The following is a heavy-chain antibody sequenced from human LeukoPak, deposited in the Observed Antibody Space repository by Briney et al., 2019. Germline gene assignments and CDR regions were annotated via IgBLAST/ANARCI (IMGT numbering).Heavy chain of an antibody. J-gene: IGHJ3*02. D-gene: IGHD3-22*01. V-gene: IGHV3-30*04. Sequence: GGSLRLSCAASGFTFSSYAMHWVRQAPGKGLEWVAVISYDGSNKYYADSVKGRFTISRDNSKNTLYLQMNSLRAEDTAVYFCAKGRGYTYGYSLDIWGQGTMVTVSS. CDR1: GFTFSSYA. CDR3: AKGRGYTYGYSLDI. CDR2: ISYDGSNK.